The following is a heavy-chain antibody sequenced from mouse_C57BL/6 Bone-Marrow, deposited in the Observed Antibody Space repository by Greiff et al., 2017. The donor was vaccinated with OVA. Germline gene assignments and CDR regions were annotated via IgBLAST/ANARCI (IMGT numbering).Heavy chain of an antibody. D-gene: IGHD1-1*01. CDR3: ARSGDYYGYFGY. CDR1: GYTFTSYW. J-gene: IGHJ2*01. CDR2: IHPNSGST. Sequence: VQLQQPGAELVKPGASVKLSCKASGYTFTSYWMNWVKQRPGQGLEWIGMIHPNSGSTNYNEKLKSKATLPVDKSSRTAYMQLSSLTSEDSAVYYCARSGDYYGYFGYWGQGTTLTVSS. V-gene: IGHV1-64*01.